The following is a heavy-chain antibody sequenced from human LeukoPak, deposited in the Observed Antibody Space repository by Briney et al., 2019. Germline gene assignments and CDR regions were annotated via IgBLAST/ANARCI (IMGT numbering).Heavy chain of an antibody. CDR1: GFTFSSYW. D-gene: IGHD3-10*01. Sequence: PGGSLRLSCAASGFTFSSYWMHWVRHAPGKGLVWVSRTSEDGSSANYADSVKGRFTIARDNAKNTLYLQMNSLRSDETAVYLGARHLYGWGQGILVTVSS. J-gene: IGHJ4*02. V-gene: IGHV3-74*01. CDR3: ARHLYG. CDR2: TSEDGSSA.